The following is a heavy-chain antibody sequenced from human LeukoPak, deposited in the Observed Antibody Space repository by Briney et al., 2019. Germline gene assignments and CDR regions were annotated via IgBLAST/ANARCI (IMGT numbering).Heavy chain of an antibody. J-gene: IGHJ6*03. CDR1: GFTFSSYS. CDR3: ARTDRQQLVRGFYYYMDV. V-gene: IGHV3-21*01. D-gene: IGHD6-13*01. Sequence: GGSLRLSCAAAGFTFSSYSMNLVRQAPGKGLQRVSSISSSSSYIYYADSVKGRFTISRDNAKNSLYLQMNSLRAEDTAVYYCARTDRQQLVRGFYYYMDVWGKGTTVTVSS. CDR2: ISSSSSYI.